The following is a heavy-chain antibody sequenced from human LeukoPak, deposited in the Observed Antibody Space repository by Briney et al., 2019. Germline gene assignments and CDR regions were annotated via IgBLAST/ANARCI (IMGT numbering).Heavy chain of an antibody. J-gene: IGHJ4*02. CDR1: GGSFSGYY. CDR3: ARALFVAARPHFDY. CDR2: INHSGST. Sequence: PSETLSLTCAVYGGSFSGYYWSWIRQPPGKGLEWIGEINHSGSTNYNPSLKGRVTISVDTSKNQFSLKLSSVTAADTAVYYCARALFVAARPHFDYWGQGTLVTVSS. D-gene: IGHD6-6*01. V-gene: IGHV4-34*01.